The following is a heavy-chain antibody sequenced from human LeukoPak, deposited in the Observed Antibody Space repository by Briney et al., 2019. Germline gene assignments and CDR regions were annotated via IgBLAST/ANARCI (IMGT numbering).Heavy chain of an antibody. Sequence: SETLSLTCAVYGGSFSGYYWSWFRQPPGKGLEWIGEINHSGSTNYNPSLKSRVTISVDTSKNQFSLKLSSVAAADTAVYYCARGLYSSSIDYWGQGTLVTVSS. CDR2: INHSGST. CDR1: GGSFSGYY. D-gene: IGHD6-13*01. CDR3: ARGLYSSSIDY. J-gene: IGHJ4*02. V-gene: IGHV4-34*01.